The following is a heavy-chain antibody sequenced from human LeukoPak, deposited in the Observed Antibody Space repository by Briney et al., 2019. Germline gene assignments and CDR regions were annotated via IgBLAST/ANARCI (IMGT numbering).Heavy chain of an antibody. CDR3: AGLSLAAAGFFSGDY. Sequence: SETLSLTCTVSGGSISSGSYYWSWIRQPPGKGLEWIGSIYYSGSTYYNPSLKSRVTISVDTSKNQFSLKLSSVTAADTAVYYCAGLSLAAAGFFSGDYWGQGTLVTVSS. V-gene: IGHV4-39*01. CDR2: IYYSGST. D-gene: IGHD6-13*01. J-gene: IGHJ4*02. CDR1: GGSISSGSYY.